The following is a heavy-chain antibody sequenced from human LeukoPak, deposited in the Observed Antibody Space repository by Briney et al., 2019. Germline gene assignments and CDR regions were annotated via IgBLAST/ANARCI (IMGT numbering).Heavy chain of an antibody. CDR3: ARGVAGTEFDP. Sequence: GGSLRLSCAASGFTFGSYAMHWVRQPPGKGLEWVAFISYDGSNKYYADSVKGRSTISRDNSDNTLYLQMNSLRAEDTAVYYCARGVAGTEFDPWGQGTLVTVSS. V-gene: IGHV3-30*04. J-gene: IGHJ5*02. CDR1: GFTFGSYA. D-gene: IGHD6-19*01. CDR2: ISYDGSNK.